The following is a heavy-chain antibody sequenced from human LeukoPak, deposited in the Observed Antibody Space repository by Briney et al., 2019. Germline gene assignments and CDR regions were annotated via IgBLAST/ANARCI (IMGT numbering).Heavy chain of an antibody. CDR1: GFTVSSYW. J-gene: IGHJ4*02. CDR3: ARDFGGNSDF. Sequence: GGSLRLSFAASGFTVSSYWMHWVRQVPGKGLVWVSRMNVEGSVTSYADFVKGRFTISRDIAKNTLYLQMNTLTAEDTAVYYCARDFGGNSDFWGQGTLVTVSS. D-gene: IGHD4-23*01. V-gene: IGHV3-74*01. CDR2: MNVEGSVT.